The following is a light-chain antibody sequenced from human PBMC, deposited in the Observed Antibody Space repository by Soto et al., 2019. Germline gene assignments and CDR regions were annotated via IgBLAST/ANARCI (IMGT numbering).Light chain of an antibody. V-gene: IGLV2-14*01. CDR1: SRYIGAYNY. Sequence: HSALNPPAPVVGAPGQSITISLPGNSRYIGAYNYVSWYQQHPGKAPKLMIYDVSNRPSGLSNRFSGSKSGNTASLTISGLQAVDEADYYCSSYTGCATYVFGTGTKVTVL. CDR2: DVS. J-gene: IGLJ1*01. CDR3: SSYTGCATYV.